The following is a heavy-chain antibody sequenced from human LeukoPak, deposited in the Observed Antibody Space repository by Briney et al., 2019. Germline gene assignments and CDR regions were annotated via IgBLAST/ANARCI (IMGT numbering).Heavy chain of an antibody. D-gene: IGHD6-13*01. V-gene: IGHV1-69*01. J-gene: IGHJ4*02. CDR2: IIPIYSTA. CDR3: AGAEYSSSWYVIDY. Sequence: GASVKVSCTTSGGTFSSYATSWERQTHGQGIELKGRIIPIYSTANYVQKSQGRVTITADESTRTAYMELSSLRSEDTAVYYCAGAEYSSSWYVIDYWGQGTLVTVSS. CDR1: GGTFSSYA.